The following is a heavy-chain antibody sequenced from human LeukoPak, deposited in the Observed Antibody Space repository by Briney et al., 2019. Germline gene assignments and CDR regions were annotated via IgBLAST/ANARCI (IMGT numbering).Heavy chain of an antibody. CDR2: LYYSGST. Sequence: SDTLSLTCTVCGGFISRYYWSWIRQPPGKGLEWIGYLYYSGSTNYNPSLKSRVTISVDTSKNQFSLKLRSVTAADTAVYYCARDRRYYDSSGYPTYYYGMDVWGQGTTVTVSS. CDR1: GGFISRYY. CDR3: ARDRRYYDSSGYPTYYYGMDV. V-gene: IGHV4-59*01. J-gene: IGHJ6*02. D-gene: IGHD3-22*01.